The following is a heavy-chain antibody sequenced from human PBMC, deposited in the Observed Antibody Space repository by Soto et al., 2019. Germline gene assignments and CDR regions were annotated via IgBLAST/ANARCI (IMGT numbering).Heavy chain of an antibody. CDR2: IVVGSGNT. D-gene: IGHD2-15*01. V-gene: IGHV1-58*02. J-gene: IGHJ4*02. CDR3: AKEGVGGLYYSGL. CDR1: GFTFTSSA. Sequence: ASVKVSCKASGFTFTSSAMQWVRQARGQRLEWIGWIVVGSGNTNYAQKFQERVTITRDMSTSTAYMELSSLRSEDTAVYYCAKEGVGGLYYSGLWGLGTLVTVSS.